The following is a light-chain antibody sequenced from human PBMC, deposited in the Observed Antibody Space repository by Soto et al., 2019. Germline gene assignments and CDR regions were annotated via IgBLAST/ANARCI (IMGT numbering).Light chain of an antibody. CDR3: VSYTSISTHV. CDR1: SSDVGGYNY. CDR2: DVS. Sequence: QSVLTQPGSVSGSPGQSITISCTGTSSDVGGYNYVSWYQHHPGKAPKLMIYDVSNRPSGVSNRFSGSKSGNTASLTISGLQGEDEADYYCVSYTSISTHVFGTGTKVTVL. J-gene: IGLJ1*01. V-gene: IGLV2-14*01.